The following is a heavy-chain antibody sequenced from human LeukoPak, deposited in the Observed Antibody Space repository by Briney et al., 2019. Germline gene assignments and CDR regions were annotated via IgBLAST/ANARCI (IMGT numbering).Heavy chain of an antibody. J-gene: IGHJ5*02. CDR3: VRDGEGVAISVNYWFAP. V-gene: IGHV1-8*01. CDR1: GFTFTNYD. D-gene: IGHD3-10*01. CDR2: MNPINGNT. Sequence: GASVKVSCKATGFTFTNYDINWVRQATGQGLEWMGWMNPINGNTGYARKFQGRVTMTRDTSISTAYMELRSLTSEDTAVYYCVRDGEGVAISVNYWFAPWGQGTLVTVSS.